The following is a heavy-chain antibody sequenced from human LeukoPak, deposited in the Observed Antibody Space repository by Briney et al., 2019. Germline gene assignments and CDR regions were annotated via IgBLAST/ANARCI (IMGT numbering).Heavy chain of an antibody. D-gene: IGHD1/OR15-1a*01. CDR2: ISESGDTT. J-gene: IGHJ4*02. Sequence: TGGSLRLSCAASGFTFSGRAMTWVRQAPGKGLEWVSVISESGDTTYYADSAKGRFTMSRDNSKNTLYLQMNSLRAEDTAVYYCARVGWNTSDPSDYWGQGALVTVSS. CDR3: ARVGWNTSDPSDY. CDR1: GFTFSGRA. V-gene: IGHV3-23*01.